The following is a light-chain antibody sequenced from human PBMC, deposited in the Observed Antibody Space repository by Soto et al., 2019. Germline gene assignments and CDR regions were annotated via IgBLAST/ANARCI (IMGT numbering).Light chain of an antibody. Sequence: QSVLTQPPSVSGAPGQRVTISCTGSSSNIGAGYDVHWYQQLPGTARKLLIYGNSNRASGVPDRFSGSKSGTSASLAITGLQAEDEADYYCQSYDSSLSGSVFGGGTKLTVL. CDR2: GNS. CDR1: SSNIGAGYD. J-gene: IGLJ2*01. V-gene: IGLV1-40*01. CDR3: QSYDSSLSGSV.